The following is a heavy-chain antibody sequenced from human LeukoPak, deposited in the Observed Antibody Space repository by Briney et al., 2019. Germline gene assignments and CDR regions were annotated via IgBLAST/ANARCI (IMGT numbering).Heavy chain of an antibody. D-gene: IGHD5-12*01. J-gene: IGHJ3*02. CDR2: IYYSGST. CDR3: GGYDPGVGAFDI. Sequence: SETLSLTCTVSGGSISSGGYYWSWIRQPPGKGLEWIGYIYYSGSTNYNPSLKSRVTISVDTSKNQFSLKLSSVTAADTAVYLAGGYDPGVGAFDIWGQGTMVTVSS. CDR1: GGSISSGGYY. V-gene: IGHV4-61*08.